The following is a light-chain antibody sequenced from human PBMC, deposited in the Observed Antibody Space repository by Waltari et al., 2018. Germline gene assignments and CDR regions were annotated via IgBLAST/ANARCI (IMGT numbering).Light chain of an antibody. CDR2: AAS. V-gene: IGKV1-9*01. CDR1: QGISSY. J-gene: IGKJ3*01. CDR3: QKLNAYPLT. Sequence: DIQLTQSPSFLSASVGDRVTMTCRASQGISSYLAWYQQKPGKAPKLLVYAASTLQSGVPSRFGGSGSGTEFTLTISSLQPEDFATYYCQKLNAYPLTFGPGTKVDFK.